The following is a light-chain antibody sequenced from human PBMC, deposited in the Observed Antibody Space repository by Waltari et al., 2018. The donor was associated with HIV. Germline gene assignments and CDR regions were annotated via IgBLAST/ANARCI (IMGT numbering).Light chain of an antibody. Sequence: DIQLTQSPSFLSASVGVRVTLTCRASQGISNYLAWYQQKPAKALNLLIYSANTVQNGVPVRISGSASETEFNLTISDQQPEDVAAYCGQQLNTYPPFFSGGTKVDIK. CDR1: QGISNY. J-gene: IGKJ4*01. V-gene: IGKV1-9*01. CDR3: QQLNTYPPF. CDR2: SAN.